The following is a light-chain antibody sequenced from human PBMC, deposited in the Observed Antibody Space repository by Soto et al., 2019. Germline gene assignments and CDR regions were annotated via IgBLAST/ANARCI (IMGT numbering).Light chain of an antibody. Sequence: EIVLTQSPGTLSLSPGERATLSCRASQNVSGSSLAWYQLKPGQAPRLLISGASSRATGVPDRFSGSESGTDFTFIISRLEPEDFGMYYCHQYGSFPHTFGQGTELETK. J-gene: IGKJ2*01. CDR2: GAS. V-gene: IGKV3-20*01. CDR3: HQYGSFPHT. CDR1: QNVSGSS.